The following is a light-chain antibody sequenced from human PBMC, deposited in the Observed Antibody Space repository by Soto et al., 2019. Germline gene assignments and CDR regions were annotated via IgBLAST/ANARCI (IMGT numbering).Light chain of an antibody. CDR3: QQYSSSAT. CDR2: KAS. J-gene: IGKJ1*01. V-gene: IGKV1-5*03. Sequence: DIEMTQSPSTLSASVGDRVTISCRASQSISSSLPWYQQKPGQAPKLLIYKASIVEIGVPSRFSGSGSGTELTLTSLRLQPYDAASYYRQQYSSSATFGQGTRVEVK. CDR1: QSISSS.